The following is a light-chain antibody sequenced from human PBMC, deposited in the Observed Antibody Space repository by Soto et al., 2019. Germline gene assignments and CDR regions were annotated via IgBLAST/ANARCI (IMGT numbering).Light chain of an antibody. CDR3: QQYNTYPLT. Sequence: DIQMTQSPSTLSASVGDRVTITCRASQSISSWLAWYQQKPGKAPKLLIYKASSLEGGVPSRFGGSGSGTLFNITISILHPDDFATYYCQQYNTYPLTFGGGTTVDIK. V-gene: IGKV1-5*03. J-gene: IGKJ4*01. CDR2: KAS. CDR1: QSISSW.